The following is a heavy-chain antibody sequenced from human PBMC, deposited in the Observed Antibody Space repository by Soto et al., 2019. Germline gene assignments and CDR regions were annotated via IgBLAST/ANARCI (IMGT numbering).Heavy chain of an antibody. V-gene: IGHV5-51*01. Sequence: GESLKISCQGSGYNFNLYWVAWVRQTPGKGLEWIGMFYPGDSNTIYSPSFQGQVTLSVDKSITTAYLHCDSLKASDTGLYYCARRKYGTPSGHFCGVDAWGQGTAVTVSS. CDR2: FYPGDSNT. D-gene: IGHD3-10*01. J-gene: IGHJ6*02. CDR3: ARRKYGTPSGHFCGVDA. CDR1: GYNFNLYW.